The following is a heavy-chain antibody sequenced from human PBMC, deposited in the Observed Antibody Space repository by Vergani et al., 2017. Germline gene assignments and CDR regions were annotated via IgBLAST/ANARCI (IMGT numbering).Heavy chain of an antibody. CDR1: GGSLSSYY. CDR2: IYYSGST. CDR3: ARLQGSSWYLWHFDY. Sequence: QVQLQESGPGLVKPSETLSLTCTVSGGSLSSYYWSWIRQPPGKGLEWIGYIYYSGSTNYNPSLKSRVTISVDTSKNQFSLKLSSVTAADTAVYYCARLQGSSWYLWHFDYWGQGTLVTVSS. V-gene: IGHV4-59*01. J-gene: IGHJ4*02. D-gene: IGHD6-13*01.